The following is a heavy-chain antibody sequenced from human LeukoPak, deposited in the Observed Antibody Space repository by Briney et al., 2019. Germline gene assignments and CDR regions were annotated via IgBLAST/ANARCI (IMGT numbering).Heavy chain of an antibody. CDR1: GGTFSSYA. J-gene: IGHJ6*03. Sequence: SVKVSCKASGGTFSSYAFSWVRQAPGQGLEWMGGIIPIFGTANYAQKFQGRVTITADESTRTAYMELSSLRSEDTAVYYCASSAGGVRPLGGLHHHYYYMDVWGKGTTVTVSS. CDR3: ASSAGGVRPLGGLHHHYYYMDV. D-gene: IGHD3-10*01. V-gene: IGHV1-69*13. CDR2: IIPIFGTA.